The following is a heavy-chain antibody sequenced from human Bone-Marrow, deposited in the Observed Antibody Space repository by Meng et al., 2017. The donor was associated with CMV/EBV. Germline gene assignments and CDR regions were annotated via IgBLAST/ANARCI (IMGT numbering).Heavy chain of an antibody. CDR1: GGSISSGGYY. CDR3: ARGAVPAAIWSSYYYGMDV. D-gene: IGHD2-2*02. V-gene: IGHV4-61*08. CDR2: IYYSGST. Sequence: SETLSLTCTVSGGSISSGGYYWSWIRQPPGKGLEWIGYIYYSGSTNYIPSLKSRVTISVDTSKNQFSPKLSSVTAADTAVYYCARGAVPAAIWSSYYYGMDVWGQGTTVTVSS. J-gene: IGHJ6*02.